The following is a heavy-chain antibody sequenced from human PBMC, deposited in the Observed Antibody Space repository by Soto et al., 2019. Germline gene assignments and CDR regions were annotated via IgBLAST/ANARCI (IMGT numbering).Heavy chain of an antibody. CDR2: IKQDGSEK. J-gene: IGHJ3*02. CDR3: ARGYCSGGSCYRIGGDFDI. D-gene: IGHD2-15*01. Sequence: PGGSLRLSWAASGFTFSSYWMSWVRQAPGKGLEWVANIKQDGSEKYYVDSVKGRSTISRDNAKNSLYLQMNSLRAEDTAVYYCARGYCSGGSCYRIGGDFDIWGQGTMVTVSS. CDR1: GFTFSSYW. V-gene: IGHV3-7*01.